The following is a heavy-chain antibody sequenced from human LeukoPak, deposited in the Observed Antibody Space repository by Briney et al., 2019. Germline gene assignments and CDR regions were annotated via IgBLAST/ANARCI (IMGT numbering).Heavy chain of an antibody. CDR2: TNWNGSST. D-gene: IGHD2-2*01. CDR1: GFRFDDYG. J-gene: IGHJ6*03. V-gene: IGHV3-20*04. Sequence: GGSLRLSCAASGFRFDDYGMSWVRHVPGKGLEWVSGTNWNGSSTGYADSVKGRFTISRDNVKNFMYMQMNSLRVEDTALYFCGRVYCSTTSCYDYYDYYMDVWGKGTTVTVSS. CDR3: GRVYCSTTSCYDYYDYYMDV.